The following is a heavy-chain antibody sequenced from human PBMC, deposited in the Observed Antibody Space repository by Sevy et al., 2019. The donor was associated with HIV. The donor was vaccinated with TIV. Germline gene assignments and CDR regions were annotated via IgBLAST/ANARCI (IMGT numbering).Heavy chain of an antibody. CDR1: GFTFGDYC. V-gene: IGHV3-49*04. Sequence: GGSPRLSCTASGFTFGDYCMSWVRQAPGKGLEWVAFLKSDVYGGTVDHAASVRGRFVISRDDSKTIAYLQMNDLKTEDTGVYYCTRWKEAQSIFDYWGQGALVTVSS. CDR3: TRWKEAQSIFDY. D-gene: IGHD1-1*01. J-gene: IGHJ4*02. CDR2: LKSDVYGGTV.